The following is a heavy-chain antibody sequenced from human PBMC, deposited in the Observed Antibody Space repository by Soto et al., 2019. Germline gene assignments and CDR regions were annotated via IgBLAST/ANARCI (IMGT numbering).Heavy chain of an antibody. V-gene: IGHV4-31*03. CDR2: IYYSGST. J-gene: IGHJ3*02. Sequence: SVTRSLTCTVSGGSISSPDYYWSWIRQHPGKGPEWIGYIYYSGSTSYNRSLKSRVTISVDTSKNQLSLKLSSVNAAYTAVYYCASNYYDSSGYPEDAFDIWGQGTMVTVSS. CDR1: GGSISSPDYY. CDR3: ASNYYDSSGYPEDAFDI. D-gene: IGHD3-22*01.